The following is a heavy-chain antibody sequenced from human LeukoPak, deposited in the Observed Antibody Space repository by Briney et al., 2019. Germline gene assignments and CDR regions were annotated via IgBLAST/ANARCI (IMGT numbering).Heavy chain of an antibody. D-gene: IGHD2-15*01. CDR1: GFTFSSYA. CDR2: ISGSGGST. Sequence: GGSLRLSCAASGFTFSSYAMSWVRQAPGKGLEWVSAISGSGGSTYYADSVKGRFTISIDNSKNTLYLQMNSLRAEDTAVYYCAREDIVVVVAAKYFDYWGQGTLVTVSS. CDR3: AREDIVVVVAAKYFDY. V-gene: IGHV3-23*01. J-gene: IGHJ4*02.